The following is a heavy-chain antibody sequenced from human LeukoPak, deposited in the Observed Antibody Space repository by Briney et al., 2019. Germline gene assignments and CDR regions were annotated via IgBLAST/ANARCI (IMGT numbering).Heavy chain of an antibody. J-gene: IGHJ4*02. CDR3: AREGYTGYSSGWSGGYFDY. Sequence: SGTVSCKAXXYTFTXYYMQWVRQAPGQGLEWVGLINPRGGSTSYAQKFQGRVTMTRDTSTSTVYMELSSLRSEDTAVYYCAREGYTGYSSGWSGGYFDYWGQGTLVTVSS. CDR2: INPRGGST. CDR1: XYTFTXYY. D-gene: IGHD6-19*01. V-gene: IGHV1-46*01.